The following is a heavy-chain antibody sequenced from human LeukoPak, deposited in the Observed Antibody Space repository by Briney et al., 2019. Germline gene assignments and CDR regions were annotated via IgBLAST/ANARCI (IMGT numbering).Heavy chain of an antibody. CDR1: GGSFSGYY. CDR2: INHSGST. CDR3: ARKVSLVLAVWFDP. V-gene: IGHV4-34*01. J-gene: IGHJ5*02. Sequence: SETLSLTCAVYGGSFSGYYWSWIRQPPGKGLEWIGEINHSGSTNYNPSLKSRVTISVDTSKNQFSLKLSSVTAADTAVYYCARKVSLVLAVWFDPWGQGTLVTVSS. D-gene: IGHD3-3*02.